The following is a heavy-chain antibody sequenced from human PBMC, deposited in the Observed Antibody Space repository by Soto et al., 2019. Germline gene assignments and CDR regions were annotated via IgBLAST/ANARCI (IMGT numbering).Heavy chain of an antibody. J-gene: IGHJ5*02. D-gene: IGHD3-22*01. CDR2: INWNSGIT. CDR1: GFTFEDHA. V-gene: IGHV3-9*01. CDR3: ANVRGALTVVSNWFDP. Sequence: EVQLVESGGGLVQPGRSLRLSCAAIGFTFEDHAMHWIRQVPGKGLEWVAGINWNSGITGYADSVKGRFTISRGNANNSLELEMNSLKTEDTAFYYCANVRGALTVVSNWFDPWGQGTLVTVSS.